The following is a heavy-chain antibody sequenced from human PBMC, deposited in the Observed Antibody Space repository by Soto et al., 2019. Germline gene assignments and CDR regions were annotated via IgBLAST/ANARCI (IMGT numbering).Heavy chain of an antibody. Sequence: EAQLVESGGGLVQPGGSLRVSCAVSGFTSSDYWMSWVRQAPGKGLEWVAKIKQDGSEKDYVDSVKGRFTISRDNANNSLYLHMYSLRVEDTAIYYCARGGRDAYDWFDPWGQGTLVTVSS. CDR1: GFTSSDYW. J-gene: IGHJ5*02. CDR2: IKQDGSEK. CDR3: ARGGRDAYDWFDP. D-gene: IGHD3-16*01. V-gene: IGHV3-7*01.